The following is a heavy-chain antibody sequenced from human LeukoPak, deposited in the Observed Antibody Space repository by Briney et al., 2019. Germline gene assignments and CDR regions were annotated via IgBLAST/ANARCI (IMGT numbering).Heavy chain of an antibody. J-gene: IGHJ4*02. D-gene: IGHD3-22*01. CDR3: ARADYDSSGYDY. CDR2: ISASGGGT. Sequence: PEGSLRLSCGASGFTFSNYAINWVRQAPGKGPEWVSAISASGGGTYYADSVKGRFTISRDNSKNTLYLQMNSLRAEDTAVYYCARADYDSSGYDYWGQGTLVTVSS. CDR1: GFTFSNYA. V-gene: IGHV3-23*01.